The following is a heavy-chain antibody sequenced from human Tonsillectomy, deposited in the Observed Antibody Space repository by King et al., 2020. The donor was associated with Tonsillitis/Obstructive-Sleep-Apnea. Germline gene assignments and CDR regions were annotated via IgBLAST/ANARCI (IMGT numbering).Heavy chain of an antibody. J-gene: IGHJ5*02. CDR1: GGSFSGYY. CDR3: ARGQTSVAARPALGLDISEYNWFDP. Sequence: VQLQQWGAGLLKPSETLSLTCAVYGGSFSGYYWSWIRQPPGKGLEWIGEINHSGSTNYNPSLKSRVTISVDTSKNQFSLKLSSVTAAATAVYYCARGQTSVAARPALGLDISEYNWFDPWGQGTLVTVSS. V-gene: IGHV4-34*01. CDR2: INHSGST. D-gene: IGHD6-6*01.